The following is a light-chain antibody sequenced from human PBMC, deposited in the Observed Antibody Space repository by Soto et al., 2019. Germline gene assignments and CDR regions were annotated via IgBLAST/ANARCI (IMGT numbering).Light chain of an antibody. CDR2: DSY. J-gene: IGKJ1*01. CDR3: QQYGNSPQT. CDR1: QSISSY. Sequence: TQSPTTLSASVGDRVTISCRASQSISSYLAWYQQKPGQPPRLLIYDSYNRATGIPARFSGSGSGTDFTLTISRLEPEDFAVYYCQQYGNSPQTFGQGTKVDIK. V-gene: IGKV3-11*01.